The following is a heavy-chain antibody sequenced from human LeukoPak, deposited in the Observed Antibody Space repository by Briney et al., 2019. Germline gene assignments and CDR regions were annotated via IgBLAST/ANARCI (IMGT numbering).Heavy chain of an antibody. Sequence: ASVKVSCKASGYTFTGYYMHWVRQAPGQGLEWMGWINPNSGGTNYAQKFQGGVTMTRDTSISTAYMELSRLRSDDTAVYYCARDQEEIRSTFDYWGQGTLVTVSS. J-gene: IGHJ4*02. CDR1: GYTFTGYY. D-gene: IGHD3-16*01. V-gene: IGHV1-2*02. CDR2: INPNSGGT. CDR3: ARDQEEIRSTFDY.